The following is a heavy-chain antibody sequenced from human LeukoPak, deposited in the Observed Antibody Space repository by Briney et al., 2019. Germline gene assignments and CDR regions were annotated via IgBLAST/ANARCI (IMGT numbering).Heavy chain of an antibody. CDR1: GFTFSGSA. CDR2: IRSEVNTYAT. CDR3: TRQVAELLSGSLYYYYLDV. Sequence: GGALRLSCAASGFTFSGSAMHWGRETSGEGLGWSGHIRSEVNTYATTYAASRKGRFTISRDDSHNTAYLQMNSLKTEDTAVYYCTRQVAELLSGSLYYYYLDVWGKGTTVTVSS. V-gene: IGHV3-73*01. J-gene: IGHJ6*03. D-gene: IGHD3-10*01.